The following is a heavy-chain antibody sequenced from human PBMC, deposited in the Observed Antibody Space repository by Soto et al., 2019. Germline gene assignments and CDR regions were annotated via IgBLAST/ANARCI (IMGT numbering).Heavy chain of an antibody. Sequence: GGSLRFPCVVSGFTFSSYWMNWIRQAPGKGLEWVANIKQDGSEKYYVDSAKGRFTISRDNAKNSLYLQMNSLSAEDTGIYYCASSRTFEYWGQGTLVTVSS. J-gene: IGHJ4*02. CDR1: GFTFSSYW. V-gene: IGHV3-7*01. CDR2: IKQDGSEK. CDR3: ASSRTFEY. D-gene: IGHD6-13*01.